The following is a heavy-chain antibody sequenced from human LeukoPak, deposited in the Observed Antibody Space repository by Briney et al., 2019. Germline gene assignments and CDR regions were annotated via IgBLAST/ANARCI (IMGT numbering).Heavy chain of an antibody. J-gene: IGHJ4*02. CDR2: IYSGGGT. Sequence: PGGSLRLSCAVSGFTVSSNYMSWVRQAPGKGLEWVSVIYSGGGTYYADSVKGRFTISRDNSKNTLYLQMNSLRAEDTAVYYCAREGIWAYGDYKGNSDYWGQGTLVTVSS. CDR1: GFTVSSNY. CDR3: AREGIWAYGDYKGNSDY. V-gene: IGHV3-53*01. D-gene: IGHD4-17*01.